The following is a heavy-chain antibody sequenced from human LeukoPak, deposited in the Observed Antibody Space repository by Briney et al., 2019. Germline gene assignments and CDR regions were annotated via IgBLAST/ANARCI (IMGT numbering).Heavy chain of an antibody. Sequence: PGGSLRLSCAASGFTFSSYAMHWVRQAPGKGLEWVAVISYDGSNKYYADSVKGRFTISRDNSKNTLYLQMNSLRAEDTAVYYCARALGSSWAYYFDYWGQGTLVTVSS. CDR3: ARALGSSWAYYFDY. J-gene: IGHJ4*02. CDR2: ISYDGSNK. CDR1: GFTFSSYA. V-gene: IGHV3-30-3*01. D-gene: IGHD6-13*01.